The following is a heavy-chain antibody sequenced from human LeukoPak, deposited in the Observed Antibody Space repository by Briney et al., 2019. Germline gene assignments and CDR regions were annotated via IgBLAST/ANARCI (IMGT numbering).Heavy chain of an antibody. CDR3: ASQPAAADVDY. CDR2: IKQDGSKK. D-gene: IGHD2-2*01. CDR1: GFTFSSYW. Sequence: GGSLTLSCAASGFTFSSYWMTWLRQSPGKGLEWVANIKQDGSKKSYVDSVKRRFTISRDNAKNSLYLQMNSLRADDTGVYYCASQPAAADVDYWGQGTLVTVSS. V-gene: IGHV3-7*03. J-gene: IGHJ4*02.